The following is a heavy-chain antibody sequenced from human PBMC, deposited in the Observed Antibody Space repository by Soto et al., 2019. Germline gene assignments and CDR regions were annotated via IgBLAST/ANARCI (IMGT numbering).Heavy chain of an antibody. CDR3: ARSYGGNPYFDY. Sequence: QLQLQESGPGLVKPSETLSLTCTVSGGSISSSSYYWGWLLQPPGKGLGWIGSIYYSGSTYYNPSLKSRVNISVDTSKNQFSLKLSSVTAADTAVYYCARSYGGNPYFDYWGQGTLVTVSS. CDR1: GGSISSSSYY. J-gene: IGHJ4*02. CDR2: IYYSGST. D-gene: IGHD4-17*01. V-gene: IGHV4-39*01.